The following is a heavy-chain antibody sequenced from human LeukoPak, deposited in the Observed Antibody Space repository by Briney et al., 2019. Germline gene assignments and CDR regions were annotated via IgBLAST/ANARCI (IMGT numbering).Heavy chain of an antibody. CDR1: GYTFTSYG. J-gene: IGHJ4*02. Sequence: ASVKVSCKASGYTFTSYGISWLRQAPGQGLEWMGWISAYNGNTNYAQNLQGRVTMTTETSTSTAYMELRSLRSDDTAVYYCARDGNGDYSDYWGQGTPVTVSS. CDR3: ARDGNGDYSDY. CDR2: ISAYNGNT. D-gene: IGHD1-1*01. V-gene: IGHV1-18*01.